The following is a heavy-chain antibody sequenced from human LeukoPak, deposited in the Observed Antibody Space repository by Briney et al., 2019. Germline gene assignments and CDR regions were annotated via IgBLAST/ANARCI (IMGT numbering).Heavy chain of an antibody. Sequence: NASETLSLTCTVSGGSISSSSWSSISSSYWSWIRQPPGKGLEWIGYIHYSGSTNYNPSLKSRVTISIDTSRSHFSLRLNSATAADTAVYYCARGERLGPDFWGQGTLVTVSS. V-gene: IGHV4-61*03. CDR2: IHYSGST. CDR1: GGSISSSSWSSISSSY. J-gene: IGHJ4*02. D-gene: IGHD1-1*01. CDR3: ARGERLGPDF.